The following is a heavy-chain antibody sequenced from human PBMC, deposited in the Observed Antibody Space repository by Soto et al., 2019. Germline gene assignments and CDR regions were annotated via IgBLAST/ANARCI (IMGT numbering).Heavy chain of an antibody. CDR2: ISGSGGST. J-gene: IGHJ6*02. Sequence: LRLSCAASGFTFSSYAMSWVRQAPGKGLEWVSAISGSGGSTYYADSVKGRFTISRDNSKNTLYLQMNSLRAEDTAVYYCAKVLYYYYYGMDVWGQGTTVTVSS. CDR1: GFTFSSYA. CDR3: AKVLYYYYYGMDV. V-gene: IGHV3-23*01.